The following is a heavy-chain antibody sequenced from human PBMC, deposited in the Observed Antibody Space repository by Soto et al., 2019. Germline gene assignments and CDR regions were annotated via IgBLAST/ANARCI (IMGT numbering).Heavy chain of an antibody. CDR2: IYHSGRP. CDR3: ARASFFGVPQGGGRDV. Sequence: PSETLSLTCAVSGGSISSSNWWSWVRQPPGKGLEWIGEIYHSGRPNYNPSLKSRVTISVDTSKNHFSLKLSSVTAADTAVYFCARASFFGVPQGGGRDVWGQGTTVTVSS. V-gene: IGHV4-4*02. CDR1: GGSISSSNW. D-gene: IGHD3-3*01. J-gene: IGHJ6*02.